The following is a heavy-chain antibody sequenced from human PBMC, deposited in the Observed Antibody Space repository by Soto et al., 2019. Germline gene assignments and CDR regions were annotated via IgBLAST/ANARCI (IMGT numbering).Heavy chain of an antibody. J-gene: IGHJ4*02. CDR1: GGSINSGGYP. V-gene: IGHV4-30-2*01. Sequence: QLRLQESGSGLVKPSQTLSLTCSVSGGSINSGGYPWSWIRQPPGKGLEWIGFTFHGGSTYYNPPLKSRVTISLDRSRNQFSLNLNSVTAADTAVYYCARGGSATFPFDYWGQGALVTVSS. D-gene: IGHD1-26*01. CDR2: TFHGGST. CDR3: ARGGSATFPFDY.